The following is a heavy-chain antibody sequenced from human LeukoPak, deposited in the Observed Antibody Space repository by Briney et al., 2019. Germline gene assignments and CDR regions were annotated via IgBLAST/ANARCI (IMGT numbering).Heavy chain of an antibody. CDR1: GCSRSNRGLG. CDR2: MYWNDDK. D-gene: IGHD3-9*01. J-gene: IGHJ4*02. V-gene: IGHV2-5*01. Sequence: SGPTLENPSQTQTLTFTFYGCSRSNRGLGVGLIRQTPGNALEWRALMYWNDDKRYSPSLKSRLNITKDTSKNQVVLTMTNMDPVDTATYYCAHRRHDILTGYLNYFDYWGQGTQVTVSS. CDR3: AHRRHDILTGYLNYFDY.